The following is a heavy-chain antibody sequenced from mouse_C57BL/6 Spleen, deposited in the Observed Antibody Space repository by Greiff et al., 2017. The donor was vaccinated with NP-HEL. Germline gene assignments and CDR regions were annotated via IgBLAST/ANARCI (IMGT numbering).Heavy chain of an antibody. CDR2: ISSGSSTI. V-gene: IGHV5-17*01. Sequence: EVKLVESGGGLVKPGGSLKLSCAASGFTFSDYGMHWVRQAPEKGLEWVAYISSGSSTIYYADTVKGRFTISRDNAKNTLFLQMTILRSEDTAMYYCARKDYYYGSSDGGYFDYWGQGTTLTVSS. CDR3: ARKDYYYGSSDGGYFDY. D-gene: IGHD1-1*01. CDR1: GFTFSDYG. J-gene: IGHJ2*01.